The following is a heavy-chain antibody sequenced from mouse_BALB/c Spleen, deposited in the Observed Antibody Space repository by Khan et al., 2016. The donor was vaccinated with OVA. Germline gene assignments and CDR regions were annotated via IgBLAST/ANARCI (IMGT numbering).Heavy chain of an antibody. Sequence: VQLQESGAELMKPGASVKISCKATGYTFSSYWIEWVKQRPGHGLEWIGEILPGSGRNNYNEKFKGKATFTADTSSNTAYMQLSNLSSDDSAVYYFARGNYYGSSSWFGYWGQGTLVTVSA. CDR1: GYTFSSYW. CDR2: ILPGSGRN. D-gene: IGHD1-1*01. CDR3: ARGNYYGSSSWFGY. J-gene: IGHJ3*01. V-gene: IGHV1-9*01.